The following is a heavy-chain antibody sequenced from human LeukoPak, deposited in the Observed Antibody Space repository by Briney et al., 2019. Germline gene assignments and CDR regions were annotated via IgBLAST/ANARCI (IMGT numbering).Heavy chain of an antibody. CDR1: SINSNRYY. J-gene: IGHJ4*01. Sequence: SETLSLTCTGSINSNRYYWGWIRQPPGKGLEWIGSIYYSGSTYYHPSLKSRVTISIDTSKNQFSLKLSSVTAADTAVYYCARQTYGSGNYYSGEIDYWGHGTLVTVSS. CDR3: ARQTYGSGNYYSGEIDY. V-gene: IGHV4-39*01. D-gene: IGHD3-10*01. CDR2: IYYSGST.